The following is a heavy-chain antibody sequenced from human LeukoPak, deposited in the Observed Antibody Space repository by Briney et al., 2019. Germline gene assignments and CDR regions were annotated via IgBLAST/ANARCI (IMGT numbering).Heavy chain of an antibody. Sequence: GGSLRLSCAASGFTFSTYGMHWVRQAPGKGLEWVAVISSDGSNKYYADSVKGRFTISRDNSKNTLYLQMNSLRAEDTAVYYCAKDHTTMWLSGYWGQGTLVTVSS. V-gene: IGHV3-30*18. D-gene: IGHD3-22*01. CDR2: ISSDGSNK. CDR1: GFTFSTYG. CDR3: AKDHTTMWLSGY. J-gene: IGHJ4*02.